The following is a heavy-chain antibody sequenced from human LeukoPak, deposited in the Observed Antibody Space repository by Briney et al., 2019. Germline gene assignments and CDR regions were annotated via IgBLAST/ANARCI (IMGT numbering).Heavy chain of an antibody. Sequence: PSETLSLTCTVSGGSISSSSYYWGWTRQPPGQGLEWIGSIYYSGSTYYNPSLKSRVTISVDMSKNQFSLKLSSVTAADTAVYYCARHAVTKIDSDIVVVPAAIPGNYYFDYWGQGTLVTVSS. D-gene: IGHD2-2*01. V-gene: IGHV4-39*01. CDR3: ARHAVTKIDSDIVVVPAAIPGNYYFDY. CDR2: IYYSGST. CDR1: GGSISSSSYY. J-gene: IGHJ4*02.